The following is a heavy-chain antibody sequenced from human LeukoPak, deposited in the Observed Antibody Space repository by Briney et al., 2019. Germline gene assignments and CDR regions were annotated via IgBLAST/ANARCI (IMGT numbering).Heavy chain of an antibody. CDR2: IYYSGST. V-gene: IGHV4-59*01. J-gene: IGHJ4*02. D-gene: IGHD6-19*01. CDR3: ARAGSGWKRNDY. CDR1: GGSISSYY. Sequence: SETLSLTCTVSGGSISSYYWSWIRQPPGKGLEWIGYIYYSGSTNYNPSLKSRVTISVDTSKNQFSLKLSSVTAADTAVYYCARAGSGWKRNDYWGQGTLVTVSS.